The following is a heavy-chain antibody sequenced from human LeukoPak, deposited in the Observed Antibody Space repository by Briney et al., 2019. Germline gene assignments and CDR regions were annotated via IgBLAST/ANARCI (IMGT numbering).Heavy chain of an antibody. CDR3: ARDGIAAVDFDY. D-gene: IGHD6-13*01. V-gene: IGHV3-13*01. Sequence: QSGGSLRLSCAASGFTFSSYDMHWVRQATGKGLEWVSAIGTAGDTYYPGSVKGRFTISRENAKNSLYLQMNSLRAEDTAVYYCARDGIAAVDFDYWGQGILVTVSS. J-gene: IGHJ4*02. CDR1: GFTFSSYD. CDR2: IGTAGDT.